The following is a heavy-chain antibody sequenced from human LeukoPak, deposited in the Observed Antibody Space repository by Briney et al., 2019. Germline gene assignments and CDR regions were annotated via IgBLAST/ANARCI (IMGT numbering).Heavy chain of an antibody. CDR1: GGSFSGYY. V-gene: IGHV4-34*01. CDR3: ARVKGSGYRNSIDY. J-gene: IGHJ4*02. D-gene: IGHD3-3*01. Sequence: SETLSLTCAVYGGSFSGYYWSWIRQPPGKGLEWIGEINHSGSTNYNPSLKSRVTISVDTSKNQCSLKLSSVTAADTAVYYCARVKGSGYRNSIDYWGQGTLVTVSS. CDR2: INHSGST.